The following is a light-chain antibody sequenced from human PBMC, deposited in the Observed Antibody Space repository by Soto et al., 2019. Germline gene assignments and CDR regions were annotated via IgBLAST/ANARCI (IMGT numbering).Light chain of an antibody. CDR3: QQFDSVPCT. Sequence: DIPMMQSPSSLSASVGDRVTITCQASQDINNYLIWYQHKPGKAPKLLIYDASTLGTGVSSRFSGGGSGTHFTFTISSLQPEDIATYYCQQFDSVPCTFGQGTKLELK. V-gene: IGKV1-33*01. J-gene: IGKJ2*02. CDR1: QDINNY. CDR2: DAS.